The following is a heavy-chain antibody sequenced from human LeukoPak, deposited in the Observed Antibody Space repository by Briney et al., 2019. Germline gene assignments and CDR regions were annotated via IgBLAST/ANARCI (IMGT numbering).Heavy chain of an antibody. V-gene: IGHV3-53*03. CDR3: ARVRYYDSSGYLIYYFDY. Sequence: GGSLRLSCAASGFTVSNNYMTWVRQAPGEGPEWVSVIYSGGTTYYADSVKGRFTTSRDNSKNMLYLQMDSLRAEDTAVYFCARVRYYDSSGYLIYYFDYWGQGILVTVSS. CDR1: GFTVSNNY. D-gene: IGHD3-22*01. CDR2: IYSGGTT. J-gene: IGHJ4*02.